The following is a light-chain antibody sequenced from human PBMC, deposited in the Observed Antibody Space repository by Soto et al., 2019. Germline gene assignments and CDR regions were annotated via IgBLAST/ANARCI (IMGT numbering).Light chain of an antibody. CDR3: QQYSSFWT. Sequence: DIQMTQSPSTLSASVGDRVTITCRASQAISSSLAWYQQKPGKAPNLLIYDASSLESGVPSRFSGSGSGTEFTLTISRVQADDFATYYCQQYSSFWTFGQGTKVEIK. V-gene: IGKV1-5*01. J-gene: IGKJ1*01. CDR1: QAISSS. CDR2: DAS.